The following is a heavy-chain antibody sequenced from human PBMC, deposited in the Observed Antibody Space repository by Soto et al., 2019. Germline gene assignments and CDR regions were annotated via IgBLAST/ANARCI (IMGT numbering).Heavy chain of an antibody. Sequence: ASVKVSCKVSGYTLTELSMHWVRQAPGKGLEWMGGFDPEDGETIYEQKFQGRVTMTEDTSTDTAYMELSSLRSEDTAVYYCATDRCLRTHDFWSGYYYWGQGTLVTVSS. D-gene: IGHD3-3*01. J-gene: IGHJ4*02. CDR2: FDPEDGET. V-gene: IGHV1-24*01. CDR3: ATDRCLRTHDFWSGYYY. CDR1: GYTLTELS.